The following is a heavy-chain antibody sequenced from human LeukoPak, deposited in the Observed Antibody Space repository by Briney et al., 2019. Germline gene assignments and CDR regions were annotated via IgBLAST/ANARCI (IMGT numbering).Heavy chain of an antibody. CDR3: GRGHWGLDY. CDR1: GFPFSNYA. V-gene: IGHV3-23*01. CDR2: LSGSGIST. J-gene: IGHJ4*02. Sequence: PGGSLRLSCAASGFPFSNYALTWVRQGPGKGLEWVSGLSGSGISTYYADSVKGRFTISRDNAMSSLYLQMNSLRAEDTAVYYCGRGHWGLDYWGQGTLVTVSS. D-gene: IGHD7-27*01.